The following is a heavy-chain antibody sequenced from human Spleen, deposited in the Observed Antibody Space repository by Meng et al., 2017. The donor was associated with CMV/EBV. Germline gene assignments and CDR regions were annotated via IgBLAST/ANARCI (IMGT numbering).Heavy chain of an antibody. CDR1: GFTFSTYD. D-gene: IGHD3-10*01. CDR2: IGIARDT. J-gene: IGHJ5*02. CDR3: AREEFPQALRFDP. Sequence: GESLKISCAASGFTFSTYDMHWVRQPAGKALEWVSAIGIARDTYYSDSVKGRFTISRANTKNSLYLQMNSLRAEDTALYYCAREEFPQALRFDPWGQGTLVTVSS. V-gene: IGHV3-13*01.